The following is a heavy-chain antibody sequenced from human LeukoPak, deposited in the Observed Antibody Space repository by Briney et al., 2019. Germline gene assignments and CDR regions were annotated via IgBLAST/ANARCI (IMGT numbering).Heavy chain of an antibody. D-gene: IGHD6-13*01. CDR1: GFTFSSYS. CDR3: AKTAAAAGPTRHFDF. V-gene: IGHV3-23*01. Sequence: GGSLRLSCAASGFTFSSYSMNWVRQAPGKGLEWVTVISYSGDTTYYADSVKGRFTFSRDNSRNTLYLQMNSLRVEDTAIYYCAKTAAAAGPTRHFDFWGQGSLVTVSS. J-gene: IGHJ4*02. CDR2: ISYSGDTT.